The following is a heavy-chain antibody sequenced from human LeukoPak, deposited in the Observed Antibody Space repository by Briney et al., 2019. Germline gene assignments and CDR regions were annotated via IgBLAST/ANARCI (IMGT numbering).Heavy chain of an antibody. CDR3: ARDEVTTGLGLDY. D-gene: IGHD2-21*02. J-gene: IGHJ4*02. V-gene: IGHV1-46*01. Sequence: ASVKVSCKASGYTFTSYYMHWVRQAPGQGLEWMGIINPSGGSTSYAQKFQGRVTMTRDTSASTVYMELSSLTSEDTAVYYCARDEVTTGLGLDYWGQGTLVTVSS. CDR1: GYTFTSYY. CDR2: INPSGGST.